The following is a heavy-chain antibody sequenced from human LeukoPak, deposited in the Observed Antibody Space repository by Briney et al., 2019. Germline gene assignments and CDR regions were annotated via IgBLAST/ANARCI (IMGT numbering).Heavy chain of an antibody. CDR3: VKDRELLWFGELLIPHYFDY. V-gene: IGHV3-64D*06. CDR2: ISSNGGST. J-gene: IGHJ4*02. D-gene: IGHD3-10*01. Sequence: PGGSLRLSCSASGFTFSSYAMHWVRQAPGKGLEYVSAISSNGGSTYYADSVKGRFTISRDNSKNTLYLQMSSLRAEDTAVYYCVKDRELLWFGELLIPHYFDYWGQGTLVTVSS. CDR1: GFTFSSYA.